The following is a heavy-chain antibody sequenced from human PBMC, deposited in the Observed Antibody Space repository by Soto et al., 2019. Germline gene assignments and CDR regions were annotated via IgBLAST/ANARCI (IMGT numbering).Heavy chain of an antibody. CDR2: IYWDDDN. Sequence: QITLKESGPTLVKPTQTLTLTCTYSGFSLNTSGLGVGWIRQPPGKALEWLALIYWDDDNRYSPSLKSRLTITKDTSKNQVVLTMTNMDPVDTATYYCAHLTRYSGYDVPFDYWGQGTLVTVSS. CDR3: AHLTRYSGYDVPFDY. D-gene: IGHD5-12*01. J-gene: IGHJ4*02. CDR1: GFSLNTSGLG. V-gene: IGHV2-5*02.